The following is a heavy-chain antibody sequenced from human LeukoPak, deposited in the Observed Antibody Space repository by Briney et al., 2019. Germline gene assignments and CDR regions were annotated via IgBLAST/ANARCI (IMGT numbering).Heavy chain of an antibody. CDR2: INGDGSNT. CDR1: GFTFSNYW. V-gene: IGHV3-74*01. CDR3: TRSAFCSSGTCYAGTWFDP. D-gene: IGHD2-2*01. J-gene: IGHJ5*02. Sequence: PGGSLRLSCEASGFTFSNYWMHWVRQAPVKGLVWVSRINGDGSNTVYADSVKGRFSISRDNAKNTLYLQMSSLRAEDTAVYYCTRSAFCSSGTCYAGTWFDPWGQGTLVTVST.